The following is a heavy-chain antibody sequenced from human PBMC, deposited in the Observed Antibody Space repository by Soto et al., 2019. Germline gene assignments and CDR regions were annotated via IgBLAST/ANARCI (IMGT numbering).Heavy chain of an antibody. CDR1: GFTFSSYG. Sequence: GGSLRLSCAASGFTFSSYGMHWVRQAPGKGLEWVAVISYDGSNKYYADSVKGRFTISRDNSKNTLYLQMNSLRAEDTAVYYCAKVWYYYDSSGGYYFDYWGQGTLVTVSS. CDR3: AKVWYYYDSSGGYYFDY. D-gene: IGHD3-22*01. J-gene: IGHJ4*02. V-gene: IGHV3-30*18. CDR2: ISYDGSNK.